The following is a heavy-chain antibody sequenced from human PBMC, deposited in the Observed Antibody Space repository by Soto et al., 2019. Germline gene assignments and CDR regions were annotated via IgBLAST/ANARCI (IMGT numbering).Heavy chain of an antibody. Sequence: QVQLVESGGGVVQPGWSLRLSCAASGFTFSSYDMHWVRQAPGKGLEWVAVIWYGGSNKYYADSVKGRFTISRDNSKNTLYLQMNSLGAEDTAEYYWARHRYHFDYWGQGTLVTVSS. CDR2: IWYGGSNK. D-gene: IGHD1-1*01. CDR1: GFTFSSYD. CDR3: ARHRYHFDY. J-gene: IGHJ4*02. V-gene: IGHV3-33*01.